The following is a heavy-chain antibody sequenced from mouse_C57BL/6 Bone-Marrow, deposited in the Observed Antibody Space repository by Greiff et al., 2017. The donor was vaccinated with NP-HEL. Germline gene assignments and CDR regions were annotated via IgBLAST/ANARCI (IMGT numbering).Heavy chain of an antibody. Sequence: QVQLQQSGAELVRPGTSVKVSCKASGYAFTNYLIEWVKQRPGQGLEWIGVINPGSGGTNYNEKFKGKATLTADKSSSTAYMQLSSLTSEDSAVYCCARKGYSYYFDYWGQGTTLTVSS. CDR1: GYAFTNYL. CDR2: INPGSGGT. D-gene: IGHD2-14*01. J-gene: IGHJ2*01. V-gene: IGHV1-54*01. CDR3: ARKGYSYYFDY.